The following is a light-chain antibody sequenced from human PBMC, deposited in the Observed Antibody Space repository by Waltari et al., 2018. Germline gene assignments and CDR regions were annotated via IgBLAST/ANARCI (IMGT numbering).Light chain of an antibody. J-gene: IGLJ2*01. Sequence: QAVVTQEPSLTVSLGGNVTLIRGSSAGPVSSGNFPYWLQQKPGQATRTLIYESYIRQSWTPARFSASLVGGKAVLTLSGAQAEDEAKYYCWLAYTGGIVVFGGGTELAVL. CDR2: ESY. CDR3: WLAYTGGIVV. V-gene: IGLV7-46*01. CDR1: AGPVSSGNF.